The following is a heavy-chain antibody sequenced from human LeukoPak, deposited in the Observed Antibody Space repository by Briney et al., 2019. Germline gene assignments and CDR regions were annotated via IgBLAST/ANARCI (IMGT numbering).Heavy chain of an antibody. CDR1: GYTFTRYG. CDR3: ARVYSTNYYGSGDRPFLFDY. Sequence: ASVKVSCKASGYTFTRYGFSWVRQAPGQGLEWMGWISTYYGNTNYAQKLQDRVTMTTDTSTSTAYMELTSLRSDDTAVYYCARVYSTNYYGSGDRPFLFDYWGQGTVVTVSS. J-gene: IGHJ4*02. D-gene: IGHD3-10*01. CDR2: ISTYYGNT. V-gene: IGHV1-18*01.